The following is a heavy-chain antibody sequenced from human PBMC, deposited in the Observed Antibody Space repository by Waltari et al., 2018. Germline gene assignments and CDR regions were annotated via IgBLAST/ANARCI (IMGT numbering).Heavy chain of an antibody. Sequence: EVQLLESGGGLVQPGGSLRLSCAASGFTFSSYAMSWVRQAPGKGLEWVSAISGSGGSTYYADSVKGRFTISRDNSKNTLYLQMNSLRAEDTAVYYCAKDKGFGEFGGSYFDDWGQGTLVTVSS. CDR3: AKDKGFGEFGGSYFDD. CDR2: ISGSGGST. J-gene: IGHJ4*02. CDR1: GFTFSSYA. D-gene: IGHD3-10*01. V-gene: IGHV3-23*01.